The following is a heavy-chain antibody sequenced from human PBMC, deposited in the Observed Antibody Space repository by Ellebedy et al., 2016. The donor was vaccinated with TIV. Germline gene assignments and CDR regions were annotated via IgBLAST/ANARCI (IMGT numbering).Heavy chain of an antibody. J-gene: IGHJ4*02. Sequence: PGGSLRLSCAASGFTFSSAWMSWVRQAPGKGLEWVGRTKSKTDGGTTDFAAPVKGRFNISRDDSKNTLYLQMNSLKTEDTAVYYCATYGAGRKFDYWGQGTLVTVSS. CDR2: TKSKTDGGTT. V-gene: IGHV3-15*01. CDR3: ATYGAGRKFDY. CDR1: GFTFSSAW. D-gene: IGHD3-10*01.